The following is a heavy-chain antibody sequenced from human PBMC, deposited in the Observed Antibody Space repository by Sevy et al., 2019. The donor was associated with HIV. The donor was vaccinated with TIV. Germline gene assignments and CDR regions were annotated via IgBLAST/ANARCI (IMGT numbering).Heavy chain of an antibody. Sequence: SLRLSCAASGFTFDDYAMHWVRQAPGKGLEWVSGISWNSGSIGYADSVKGRFTISRDNAKNSLYLQMNSLRAEDTALYYCAKDRGMGILGYCSGGSCYSVYYYYGMDVWGQGTTVTVSS. CDR1: GFTFDDYA. CDR3: AKDRGMGILGYCSGGSCYSVYYYYGMDV. V-gene: IGHV3-9*01. J-gene: IGHJ6*02. D-gene: IGHD2-15*01. CDR2: ISWNSGSI.